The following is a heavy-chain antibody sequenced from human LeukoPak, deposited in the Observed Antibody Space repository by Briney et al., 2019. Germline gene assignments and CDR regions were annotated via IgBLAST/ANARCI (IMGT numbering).Heavy chain of an antibody. Sequence: PGGSLRLSCAASGFTFSSYAMSWVRQAPGKGLEWVSAISGSGGSTYYADSVKGRFTISRDNSKNTLYLQMDSLGAEDTAEYYCATMGYDFWSGYWPDYWGQGTLVPVSS. V-gene: IGHV3-23*01. CDR3: ATMGYDFWSGYWPDY. CDR1: GFTFSSYA. CDR2: ISGSGGST. J-gene: IGHJ4*02. D-gene: IGHD3-3*01.